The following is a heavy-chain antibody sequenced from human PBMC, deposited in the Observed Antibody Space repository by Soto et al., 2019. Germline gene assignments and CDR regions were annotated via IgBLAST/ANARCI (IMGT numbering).Heavy chain of an antibody. CDR3: TSRFAFGGVIAHDY. CDR2: IRSKANSYAT. J-gene: IGHJ4*02. CDR1: GFTFSGSA. D-gene: IGHD3-16*02. V-gene: IGHV3-73*01. Sequence: PGGSLRLSCAASGFTFSGSAMHWVRQASGKGLEWVGRIRSKANSYATAYAASVKGRFTISRDDSKNTAYLQMNSLKTEDTAVYYCTSRFAFGGVIAHDYWGQGXLVTVYS.